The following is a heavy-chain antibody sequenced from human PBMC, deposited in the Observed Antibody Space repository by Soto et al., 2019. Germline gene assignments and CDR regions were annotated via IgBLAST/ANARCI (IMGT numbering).Heavy chain of an antibody. CDR1: GGTFSSYA. Sequence: SVKVSCKASGGTFSSYAISWVRQAPGQGLEWMGGIIPIFGTANYAQKFQGRVTITADESTSTAYMELSSLRSEDTSVYYCAKRGYDILTGYYYYFDYWGQGTLVTVSS. CDR3: AKRGYDILTGYYYYFDY. D-gene: IGHD3-9*01. V-gene: IGHV1-69*13. CDR2: IIPIFGTA. J-gene: IGHJ4*02.